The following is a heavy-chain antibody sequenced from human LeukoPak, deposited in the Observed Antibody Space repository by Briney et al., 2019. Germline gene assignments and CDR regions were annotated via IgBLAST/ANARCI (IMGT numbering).Heavy chain of an antibody. J-gene: IGHJ4*02. Sequence: GGSLRLSCAASGFTFNYYWMHWVRQAPGQGLMWVSRIKNDGTSTDYADSVKGRFTISRDNAKNSLYLQMNSLRAEDTAVYYCARDPLDGFDYWGQGTLVTVSS. V-gene: IGHV3-74*01. CDR2: IKNDGTST. D-gene: IGHD5-24*01. CDR3: ARDPLDGFDY. CDR1: GFTFNYYW.